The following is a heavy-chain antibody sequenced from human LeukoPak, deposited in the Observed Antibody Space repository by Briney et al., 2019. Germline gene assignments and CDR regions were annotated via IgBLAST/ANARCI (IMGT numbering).Heavy chain of an antibody. D-gene: IGHD5-24*01. J-gene: IGHJ4*02. CDR3: ARDEVGDGYNSLFDY. V-gene: IGHV1-2*02. CDR1: GYTFTGYY. CDR2: INPNSGGT. Sequence: GASVKVSCKASGYTFTGYYMHWVRQAPGQGLEWMGWINPNSGGTNYAQKFRGRVTMTRDTSISTAYMELSGLRSDDTAVYYCARDEVGDGYNSLFDYWGQGTLVTVSS.